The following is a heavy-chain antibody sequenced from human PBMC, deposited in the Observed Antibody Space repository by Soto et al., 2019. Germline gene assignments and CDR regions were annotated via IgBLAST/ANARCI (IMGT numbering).Heavy chain of an antibody. CDR3: ARGVGSSPPQY. CDR2: IYASGSP. J-gene: IGHJ4*02. Sequence: PSETLSLTCTICGGSINVYYWSWIRQPPGQGLEWIGYIYASGSPYYNPSLKSRVTISADTSKNQISLKLTSPTAADTAVYYCARGVGSSPPQYWGQGTLVTVSS. CDR1: GGSINVYY. D-gene: IGHD1-26*01. V-gene: IGHV4-59*01.